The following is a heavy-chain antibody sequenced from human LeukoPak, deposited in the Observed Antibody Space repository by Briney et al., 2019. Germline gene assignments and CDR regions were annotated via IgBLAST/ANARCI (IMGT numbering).Heavy chain of an antibody. D-gene: IGHD2-15*01. CDR1: GFTFSSYE. CDR3: ARVRRTGLYFDY. V-gene: IGHV3-48*03. CDR2: ISSSGSTI. Sequence: GGSLRLSCAASGFTFSSYEMNWVRQARGKGLEWVSYISSSGSTIYYADSVKGRFTISRDNAKNSLYLQMNSLRAEDTAVYYCARVRRTGLYFDYWGQGTLVTVSS. J-gene: IGHJ4*02.